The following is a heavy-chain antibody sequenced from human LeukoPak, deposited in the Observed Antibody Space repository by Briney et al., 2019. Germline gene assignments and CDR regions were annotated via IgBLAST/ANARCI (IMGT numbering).Heavy chain of an antibody. Sequence: GGSLRLSCAASGFTFNSFDMNWARQAPGKGLEWVSQISAGGSTIYYVDSVKGRFTISGDTAKNSLYLQMNSLRAEDTAIYYCARRFDSWGQGTLVTVSS. CDR2: ISAGGSTI. CDR1: GFTFNSFD. J-gene: IGHJ4*02. CDR3: ARRFDS. V-gene: IGHV3-48*03.